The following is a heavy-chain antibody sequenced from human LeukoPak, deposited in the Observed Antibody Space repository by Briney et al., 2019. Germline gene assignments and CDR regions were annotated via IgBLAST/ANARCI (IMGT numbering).Heavy chain of an antibody. Sequence: SETLSLTCAVYGGSFSGYYWSWIRQPPGKGLEWIGEINHSGSTNYNPSLKSRVTISVDTSKNQFSLKLSSVTAADTAVYYCARLAGFFVTMVRGIAFDPWGQGTLVTVSS. CDR1: GGSFSGYY. V-gene: IGHV4-34*01. CDR2: INHSGST. J-gene: IGHJ5*02. D-gene: IGHD3-10*01. CDR3: ARLAGFFVTMVRGIAFDP.